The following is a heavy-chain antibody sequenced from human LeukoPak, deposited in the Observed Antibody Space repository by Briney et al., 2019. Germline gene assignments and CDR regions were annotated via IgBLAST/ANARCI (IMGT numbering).Heavy chain of an antibody. J-gene: IGHJ4*02. V-gene: IGHV3-21*01. D-gene: IGHD5-12*01. CDR3: ARELAKRDPIDY. CDR1: GFTSSSYS. CDR2: ISSSSSYI. Sequence: GGSLRLSCAASGFTSSSYSMNWVRQAPGKVLDWVSSISSSSSYIYYADSAKGRFTISRDNAKDSLYLQMNSLRAEDTAVYYCARELAKRDPIDYWGQGTLVTVSS.